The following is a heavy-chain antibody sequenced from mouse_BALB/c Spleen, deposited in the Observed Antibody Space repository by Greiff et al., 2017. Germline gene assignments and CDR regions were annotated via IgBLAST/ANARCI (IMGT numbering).Heavy chain of an antibody. Sequence: QVQLQQSGAELAKPGASVKMSCKASGYTFTSYWMHWVKQRPGQGLEWIGYINPSTGYTEYNQKFKDKATLTADKSSSTAYMQLSSLTSEDSAVYYCARWGTTVVAYYAMDYWGQGTSVTVSS. J-gene: IGHJ4*01. D-gene: IGHD1-1*01. V-gene: IGHV1-7*01. CDR2: INPSTGYT. CDR1: GYTFTSYW. CDR3: ARWGTTVVAYYAMDY.